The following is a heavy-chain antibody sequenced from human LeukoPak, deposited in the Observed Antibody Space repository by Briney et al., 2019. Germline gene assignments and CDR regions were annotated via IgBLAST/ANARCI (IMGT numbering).Heavy chain of an antibody. J-gene: IGHJ4*02. CDR2: IYHSGST. CDR3: ARVGAYGGLDY. CDR1: GGSISSSNW. V-gene: IGHV4-4*02. Sequence: SETLSLTCAVSGGSISSSNWWSWVRQPPGKGLEWIGEIYHSGSTNYNPSLKTRVTISIDTSKNQFSLKLSSVTAADTAVYYCARVGAYGGLDYWGQGTLVTVSS. D-gene: IGHD4-23*01.